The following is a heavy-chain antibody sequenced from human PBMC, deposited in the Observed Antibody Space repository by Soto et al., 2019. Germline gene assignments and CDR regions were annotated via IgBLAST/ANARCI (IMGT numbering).Heavy chain of an antibody. J-gene: IGHJ4*02. CDR3: ARLRQMAADY. D-gene: IGHD4-17*01. CDR2: IIPIFGTA. Sequence: VASVKVSCKASGGTFSSYAISWVRQAPGQGLEWMGGIIPIFGTANYAQKFQGRVTITADESTSTAYMELSSLRSEDTAVYYCARLRQMAADYWGQGTLVTVSS. V-gene: IGHV1-69*13. CDR1: GGTFSSYA.